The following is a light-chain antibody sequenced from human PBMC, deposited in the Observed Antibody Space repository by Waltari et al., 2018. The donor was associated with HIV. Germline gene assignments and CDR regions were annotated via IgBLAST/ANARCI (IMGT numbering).Light chain of an antibody. V-gene: IGKV1-33*01. J-gene: IGKJ1*01. CDR3: QQYDSLPWT. CDR2: DAS. Sequence: DIQMTQSPSSLSASVGERVTITCQASQDLGNYLNWYQQKSGTAPKLLIYDASNLEAGVPSRFNGSGSGTDFTLTISTLQSEDVATFFCQQYDSLPWTFGQGTK. CDR1: QDLGNY.